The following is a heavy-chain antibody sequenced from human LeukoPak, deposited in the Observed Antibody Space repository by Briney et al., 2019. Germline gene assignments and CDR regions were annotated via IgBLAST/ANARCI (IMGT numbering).Heavy chain of an antibody. Sequence: SETLSLTCAVYGGSFSGYYWSWIRQPPGKGLEWIGEINHSGSTNYNPSLKSRVTISVDTSKNQFSLKLSSVTAADTAVYYCARERGGGPLRPFDYWGQGTLVTVSS. J-gene: IGHJ4*02. V-gene: IGHV4-34*01. CDR2: INHSGST. D-gene: IGHD3-16*01. CDR1: GGSFSGYY. CDR3: ARERGGGPLRPFDY.